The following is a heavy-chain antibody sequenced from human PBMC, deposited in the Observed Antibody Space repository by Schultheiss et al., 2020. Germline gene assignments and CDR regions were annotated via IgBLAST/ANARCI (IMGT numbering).Heavy chain of an antibody. CDR3: ARDAGYYDSSGSAFDI. CDR1: GGSISSYY. CDR2: IYHSGST. D-gene: IGHD3-22*01. Sequence: SETLSLTCTVSGGSISSYYWSWIRQPPGKGLEWIGEIYHSGSTNYNPSLKSRVTISVDTSKNQFSLKLSSVTAADTAVYYCARDAGYYDSSGSAFDIWGQGTMVTVSS. J-gene: IGHJ3*02. V-gene: IGHV4-59*12.